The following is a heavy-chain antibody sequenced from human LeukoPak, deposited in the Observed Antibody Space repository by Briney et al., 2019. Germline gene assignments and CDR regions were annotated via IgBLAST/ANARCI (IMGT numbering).Heavy chain of an antibody. Sequence: SETLSLTCAVYGGSFSGYYWSWIRQPPGKGLEWIGEINHSGSTNYNPSLKRRVTISVDTSKNQFSLKLSSVTAADTAVYYCARGGMVYVIPSYYYYGMDVWGQGTTVTVSS. D-gene: IGHD2-8*01. V-gene: IGHV4-34*01. CDR2: INHSGST. CDR3: ARGGMVYVIPSYYYYGMDV. CDR1: GGSFSGYY. J-gene: IGHJ6*02.